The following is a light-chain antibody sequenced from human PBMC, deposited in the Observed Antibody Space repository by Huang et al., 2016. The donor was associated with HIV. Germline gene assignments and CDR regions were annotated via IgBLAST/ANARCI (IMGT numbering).Light chain of an antibody. CDR3: QQYGNSPPT. CDR2: GAS. V-gene: IGKV3-20*01. CDR1: QSVSSNY. Sequence: EIVLTQSPGTLSLSPGERATLSCSASQSVSSNYLAWYQQKPGQAPRLVIHGASSRATGIADRFSGSGSGTDFTLTISRLVPNDFALYFCQQYGNSPPTFGGGTKVEIK. J-gene: IGKJ4*01.